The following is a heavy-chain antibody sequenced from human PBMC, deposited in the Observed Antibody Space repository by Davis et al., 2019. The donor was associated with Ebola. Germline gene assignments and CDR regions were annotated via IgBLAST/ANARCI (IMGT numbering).Heavy chain of an antibody. V-gene: IGHV1-69*06. J-gene: IGHJ4*02. CDR3: ARTGPISEALWHY. Sequence: AASVKVSCKASGGTFSSYAISWVRQAPGQGLEWMGGIIPIFGTANYAQKFQGRVTITADKSTSTAYMELSSLRSEDTAVYYCARTGPISEALWHYWGQGTLVTVSS. D-gene: IGHD1-1*01. CDR2: IIPIFGTA. CDR1: GGTFSSYA.